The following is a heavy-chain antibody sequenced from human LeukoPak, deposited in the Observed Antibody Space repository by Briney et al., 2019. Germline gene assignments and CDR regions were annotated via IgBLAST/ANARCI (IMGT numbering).Heavy chain of an antibody. J-gene: IGHJ4*02. V-gene: IGHV3-33*01. CDR1: GFTFSSYG. CDR2: IWYDGSNK. Sequence: PGRSLRLSCAASGFTFSSYGMHWVRQAPGKGLEWVAVIWYDGSNKYYADSVKGRFTISRDNSKNTLYLQMNSLRAEDTAVYYCARDAPGYSYGPGPFDYWGQGTLVTVSS. D-gene: IGHD5-18*01. CDR3: ARDAPGYSYGPGPFDY.